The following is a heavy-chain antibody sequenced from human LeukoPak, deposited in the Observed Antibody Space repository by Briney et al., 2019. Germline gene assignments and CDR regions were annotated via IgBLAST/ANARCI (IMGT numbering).Heavy chain of an antibody. V-gene: IGHV1-18*01. CDR2: TSAYNGNT. CDR1: GYTFTSYG. D-gene: IGHD3-10*01. J-gene: IGHJ6*02. Sequence: ASVKVSCKASGYTFTSYGISWVRQAPGQGLEWMGWTSAYNGNTNYAQKLQGRVTMTTDTSTSTAYMELRSLRSDDTAVYYCARDRPYMVRGVMRMDVWGQGATVTVSS. CDR3: ARDRPYMVRGVMRMDV.